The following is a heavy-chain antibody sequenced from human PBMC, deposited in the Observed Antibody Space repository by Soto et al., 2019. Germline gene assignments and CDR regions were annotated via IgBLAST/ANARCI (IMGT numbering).Heavy chain of an antibody. CDR3: ARWGCSGTNCNLHPGIYDL. Sequence: QVQLVESGGGVVQPGMSLRLSCAASGFIFNEYGMHWVRQAPGKGLEWVAVVWYDGSNKYYADSVKGRFTISRDNSKNTMSLQMNNLRAEDRAVYYCARWGCSGTNCNLHPGIYDLWGQGTLVTVSS. CDR1: GFIFNEYG. V-gene: IGHV3-33*03. CDR2: VWYDGSNK. D-gene: IGHD2-15*01. J-gene: IGHJ4*02.